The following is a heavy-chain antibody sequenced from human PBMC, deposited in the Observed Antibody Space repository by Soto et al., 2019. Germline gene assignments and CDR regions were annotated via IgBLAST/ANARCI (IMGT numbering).Heavy chain of an antibody. D-gene: IGHD2-21*02. J-gene: IGHJ6*02. Sequence: EVQLLESGGGFVQPGGSLRLSCAATGFTFSVYAMTWVRQAPGKGLEWVSAVTAYGGSTYSADSVKGRFTISRDNSKNTLFLQMNSLRAEDTAVYYCASLGVGDWANYYYYYGMDVWGQGTTVTVSS. CDR3: ASLGVGDWANYYYYYGMDV. CDR2: VTAYGGST. V-gene: IGHV3-23*01. CDR1: GFTFSVYA.